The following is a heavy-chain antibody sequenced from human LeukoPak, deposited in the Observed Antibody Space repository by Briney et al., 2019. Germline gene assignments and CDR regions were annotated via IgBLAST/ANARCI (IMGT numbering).Heavy chain of an antibody. CDR2: IYYSGST. CDR3: ARDPGAALFDY. V-gene: IGHV4-59*12. CDR1: GGSISSYY. J-gene: IGHJ4*02. Sequence: SETLSLTCTVSGGSISSYYWSWIRQPPGKGLEWIGSIYYSGSTYYNPSLKSRVTISVDTSKNQFSLKLSSVTAADTAVYYCARDPGAALFDYWGQGTLVTVSS. D-gene: IGHD3-3*02.